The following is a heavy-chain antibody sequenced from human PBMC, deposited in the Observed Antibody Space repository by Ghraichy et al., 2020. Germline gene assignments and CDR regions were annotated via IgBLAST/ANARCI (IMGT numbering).Heavy chain of an antibody. CDR2: INYSGST. J-gene: IGHJ4*02. Sequence: SETLSLTYTVSGGSISSSYYYWGWIRQPPGKGLEWIGSINYSGSTYYNPSLKSRVTISVDTSKNQYSLKLSSVTAADTAVYYCARASKGAYTALDYWGQGTLVTVSS. D-gene: IGHD2-21*01. V-gene: IGHV4-39*01. CDR3: ARASKGAYTALDY. CDR1: GGSISSSYYY.